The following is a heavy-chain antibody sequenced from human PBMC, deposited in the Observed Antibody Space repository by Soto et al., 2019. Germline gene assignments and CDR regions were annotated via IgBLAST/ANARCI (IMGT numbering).Heavy chain of an antibody. CDR2: ISAYNGKK. CDR3: ARDFGSDLSAPGGICDY. J-gene: IGHJ4*02. V-gene: IGHV1-18*01. D-gene: IGHD3-3*01. CDR1: NYTFSSYT. Sequence: ASVKVSCKTSNYTFSSYTISWVRQAPGQGLEWMGWISAYNGKKNSAQKFQGRVTFTTDTSTTTACMELRSLVSDDTTVCYCARDFGSDLSAPGGICDYLGQGSPVTVSS.